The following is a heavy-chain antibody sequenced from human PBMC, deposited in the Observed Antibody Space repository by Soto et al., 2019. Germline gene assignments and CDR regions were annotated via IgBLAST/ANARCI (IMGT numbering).Heavy chain of an antibody. CDR2: ISYDGSNK. CDR1: GFTFSSYG. D-gene: IGHD1-1*01. CDR3: AKVRDDLWYFDY. J-gene: IGHJ4*02. V-gene: IGHV3-30*18. Sequence: LRLSFAASGFTFSSYGMHWVRQAPGKGLEWVAVISYDGSNKYYADSVKGRFTISRDNSKNTLYLQMNSLRAEDTAVYYCAKVRDDLWYFDYWGQGSLVTVPQ.